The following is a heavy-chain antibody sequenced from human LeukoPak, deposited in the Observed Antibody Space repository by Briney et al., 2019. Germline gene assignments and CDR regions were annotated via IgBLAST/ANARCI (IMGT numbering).Heavy chain of an antibody. V-gene: IGHV3-30*02. CDR2: IRYDGSNK. J-gene: IGHJ4*02. CDR1: GFTFSSYG. Sequence: GGSLRLSCAASGFTFSSYGMHWVRQAPGKGLEWVAFIRYDGSNKYYADSVKGRFTIPRDNSKNTLYLQMNSLRAEDTAVYYCAKDEVLLWFGELFGYFDYWGQGTLVTVSS. CDR3: AKDEVLLWFGELFGYFDY. D-gene: IGHD3-10*01.